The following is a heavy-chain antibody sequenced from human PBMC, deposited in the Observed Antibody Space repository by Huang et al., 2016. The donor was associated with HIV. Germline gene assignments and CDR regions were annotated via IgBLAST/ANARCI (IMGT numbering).Heavy chain of an antibody. D-gene: IGHD2-21*02. V-gene: IGHV4-30-2*01. Sequence: QLQLQESGSGLVKPSQTLSLTCAVSGGSISSGGHSWSWIRQPPGKGLEWIGYIYRTGGTYYNPSLQSRVTMSVDRSKNQCSLRLSSVTAADTAIYYCARDGGNSEYYFDYWGQGTLVTVSS. CDR1: GGSISSGGHS. CDR3: ARDGGNSEYYFDY. CDR2: IYRTGGT. J-gene: IGHJ4*02.